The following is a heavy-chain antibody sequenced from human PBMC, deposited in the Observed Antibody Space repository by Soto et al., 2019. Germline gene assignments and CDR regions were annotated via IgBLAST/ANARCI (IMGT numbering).Heavy chain of an antibody. D-gene: IGHD7-27*01. V-gene: IGHV1-18*01. CDR2: ISAYNGNT. J-gene: IGHJ3*02. CDR3: AREGALTGDRGAFDI. CDR1: GYTFTSYG. Sequence: ASVKVSCKASGYTFTSYGISWVRQAPGQGLEWMGWISAYNGNTNYAQKLQGRVTMTTDTSTSTAYMELRSLRSDDTAVYYCAREGALTGDRGAFDIWGQGTMVTVSS.